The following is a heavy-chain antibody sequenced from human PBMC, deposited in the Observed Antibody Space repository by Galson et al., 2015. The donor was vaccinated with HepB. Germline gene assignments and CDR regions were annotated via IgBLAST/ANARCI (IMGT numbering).Heavy chain of an antibody. CDR2: IIPILGIA. J-gene: IGHJ6*02. CDR1: GGTFSSYA. V-gene: IGHV1-69*04. CDR3: ARARVGVVVTNYYYGMDV. Sequence: SVKVSCKASGGTFSSYAISWVRQAPGQGLEWMGRIIPILGIANYAQKFRGRVTITADKSTSTAYMELSSLRSEDTAVYYCARARVGVVVTNYYYGMDVWGQGTTVTVSS. D-gene: IGHD2-21*02.